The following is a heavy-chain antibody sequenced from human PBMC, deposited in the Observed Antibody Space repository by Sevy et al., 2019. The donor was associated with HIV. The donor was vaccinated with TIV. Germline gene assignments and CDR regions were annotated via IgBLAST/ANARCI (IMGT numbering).Heavy chain of an antibody. Sequence: GGSLRLSCAASGFTFIRYNMNWVRQAPGKGLEWVANIKQDGSEKYSVDSVKGRFTISRDNAKNSLYLQMNSLRAEDTAVYYCARLRDDSSGFHLDYWGQGTLVTVSS. V-gene: IGHV3-7*01. CDR3: ARLRDDSSGFHLDY. CDR2: IKQDGSEK. CDR1: GFTFIRYN. J-gene: IGHJ4*02. D-gene: IGHD3-22*01.